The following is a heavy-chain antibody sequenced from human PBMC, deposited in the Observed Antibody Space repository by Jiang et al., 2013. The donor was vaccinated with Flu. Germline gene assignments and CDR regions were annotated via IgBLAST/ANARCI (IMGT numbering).Heavy chain of an antibody. Sequence: WVRQAPGQGLEWMGWISAYNGNTNYAQKLQGRVTMTTDTSTSTAYMELRSLRSDDTAVYYCARGYWGFVDDAFDIWGQGTMVTVSS. D-gene: IGHD7-27*01. CDR2: ISAYNGNT. V-gene: IGHV1-18*01. J-gene: IGHJ3*02. CDR3: ARGYWGFVDDAFDI.